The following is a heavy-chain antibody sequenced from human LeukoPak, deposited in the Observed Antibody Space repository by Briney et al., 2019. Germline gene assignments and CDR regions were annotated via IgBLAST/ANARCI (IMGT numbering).Heavy chain of an antibody. CDR3: AKVGITIFGVVIAGIDY. CDR2: ISGSGCST. Sequence: GGSLRLSCAASGFTFSSYAMSWVRQAPGKGLEWVSAISGSGCSTYYADSVKGRFTISRDNSKNTLYLQMNSLRAEDTAVYYCAKVGITIFGVVIAGIDYWGQGTLVTVSS. D-gene: IGHD3-3*01. CDR1: GFTFSSYA. V-gene: IGHV3-23*01. J-gene: IGHJ4*02.